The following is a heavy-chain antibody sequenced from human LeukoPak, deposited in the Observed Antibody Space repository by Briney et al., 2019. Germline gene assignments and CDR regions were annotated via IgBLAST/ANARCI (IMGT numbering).Heavy chain of an antibody. V-gene: IGHV1-8*01. CDR2: MNPNSGNT. J-gene: IGHJ4*02. CDR3: AVLYSSSWFYFDY. CDR1: GYTFTSYD. D-gene: IGHD6-13*01. Sequence: GASVKVSCKASGYTFTSYDINWVRQATGQGLEWMGWMNPNSGNTGYAQKLQGRVTMTRNTSISTAYMELSSLRSEDTAVYYCAVLYSSSWFYFDYWGQGTLVTVSS.